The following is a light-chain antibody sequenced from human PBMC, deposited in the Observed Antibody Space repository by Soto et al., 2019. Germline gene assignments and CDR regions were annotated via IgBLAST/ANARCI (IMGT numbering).Light chain of an antibody. J-gene: IGKJ1*01. Sequence: DIQMIQSPSTLSASVGDRVTITCRASQSISTWLAWYQQEPGKAPKLLIHKASSLQSGVPSRFSGSGSGTDFTLTISSLHPDDFATYYCQQYNSYSPTFGQGTKVDIK. CDR1: QSISTW. CDR3: QQYNSYSPT. V-gene: IGKV1-5*03. CDR2: KAS.